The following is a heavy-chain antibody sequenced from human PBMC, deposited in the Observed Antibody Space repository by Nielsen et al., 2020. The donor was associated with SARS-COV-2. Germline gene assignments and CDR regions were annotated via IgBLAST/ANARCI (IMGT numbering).Heavy chain of an antibody. D-gene: IGHD6-13*01. CDR2: INAGNGNT. CDR3: ARERGDSSSWYGVPAFHFDY. Sequence: ASVKVSCKASGYTFTSYAMHWVRQAPGQRLEWMGWINAGNGNTKYSQKFQGRVTITRDTSASTAYMELSSLRSEDTAVYYCARERGDSSSWYGVPAFHFDYWGQGTLVTVSS. CDR1: GYTFTSYA. J-gene: IGHJ4*02. V-gene: IGHV1-3*01.